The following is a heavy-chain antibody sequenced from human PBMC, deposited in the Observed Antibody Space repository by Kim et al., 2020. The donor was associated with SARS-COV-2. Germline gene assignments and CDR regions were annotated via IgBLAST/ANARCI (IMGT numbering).Heavy chain of an antibody. V-gene: IGHV4-34*01. D-gene: IGHD3-16*01. J-gene: IGHJ4*02. CDR2: INHSGST. CDR3: ARGLGDYFDY. Sequence: SETLSLTCAVYGGSFSGYYWSWIRQPPGKGLEWIGEINHSGSTNYNPSLKSRVTISVDTSKNQFSLKLSSVTAADTAVYYCARGLGDYFDYWGQGTLVTV. CDR1: GGSFSGYY.